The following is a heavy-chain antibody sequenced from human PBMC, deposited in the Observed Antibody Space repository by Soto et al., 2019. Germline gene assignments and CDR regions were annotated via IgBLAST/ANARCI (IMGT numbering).Heavy chain of an antibody. J-gene: IGHJ6*02. V-gene: IGHV4-61*01. CDR3: ARVGSSCHSGGCYYYYGLCV. CDR2: IYYSGST. Sequence: QVRLQESGPGLVKPSETLSLSCLVSGDSVGNGPYYWSWIRQSPGEGLEWIAYIYYSGSTNVNPSLESRVNISIDMSKNQFFLELRSVTAADAAVYFCARVGSSCHSGGCYYYYGLCVWGQGTTV. CDR1: GDSVGNGPYY. D-gene: IGHD1-26*01.